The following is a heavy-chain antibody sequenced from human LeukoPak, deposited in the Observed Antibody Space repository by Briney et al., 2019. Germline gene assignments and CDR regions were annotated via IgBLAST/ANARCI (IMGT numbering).Heavy chain of an antibody. V-gene: IGHV3-66*01. CDR2: IYRGGST. Sequence: TGVSLRLSCAPSGFTFSINYMSWVRQAPGKGLECVSVIYRGGSTYYADSVKGRFTISRDNSKNTLYLQMNSLRAEDTAVYYCASGPYYYDSSGFAPDDWGQGTLVTVSS. D-gene: IGHD3-22*01. CDR3: ASGPYYYDSSGFAPDD. CDR1: GFTFSINY. J-gene: IGHJ4*02.